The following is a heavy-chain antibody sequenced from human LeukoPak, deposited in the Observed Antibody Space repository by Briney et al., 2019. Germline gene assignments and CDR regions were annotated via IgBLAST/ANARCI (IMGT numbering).Heavy chain of an antibody. CDR1: GGSFTGYY. Sequence: KPSETLSLTCAVYGGSFTGYYWSWIRQPPGKGLEWIGGINHSGGTNNNPSLKSRVTVSLDASQNQFSLNLSSLTAADTAVYYCAIRSLRSSWDSFDYWGQGALVTVSS. CDR2: INHSGGT. V-gene: IGHV4-34*01. J-gene: IGHJ4*02. CDR3: AIRSLRSSWDSFDY. D-gene: IGHD6-13*01.